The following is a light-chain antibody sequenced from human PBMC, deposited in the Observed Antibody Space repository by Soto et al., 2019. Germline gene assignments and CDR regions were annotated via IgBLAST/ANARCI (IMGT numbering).Light chain of an antibody. J-gene: IGLJ1*01. V-gene: IGLV2-14*01. Sequence: QSALTQPASVSGSPGQSITISCTGTSSDIGGYNYISWYQQHPGKAPKLMIYEVNNRPSGISNRFSGSKSGNTASLTISGLQAEDEAHYYCSSYTTADTYVFGTGTKVTVL. CDR1: SSDIGGYNY. CDR2: EVN. CDR3: SSYTTADTYV.